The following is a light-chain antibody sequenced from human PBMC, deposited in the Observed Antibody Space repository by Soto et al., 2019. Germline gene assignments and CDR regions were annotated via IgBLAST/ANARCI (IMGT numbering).Light chain of an antibody. Sequence: EIVMTQSPATLSVSLGERATLSCRASQSVSSNLAWYQQKPGQAPRLLIYGASTRATGIPARFSGSGSGTEFTLTISSLQSGDFAVYYCQQYSNWPLTFGGGTKVDIK. CDR1: QSVSSN. J-gene: IGKJ4*01. CDR3: QQYSNWPLT. CDR2: GAS. V-gene: IGKV3-15*01.